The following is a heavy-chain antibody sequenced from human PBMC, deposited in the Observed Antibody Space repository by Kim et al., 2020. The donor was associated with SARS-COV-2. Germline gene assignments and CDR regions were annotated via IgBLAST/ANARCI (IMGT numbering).Heavy chain of an antibody. V-gene: IGHV3-7*01. CDR3: ASTASLSY. J-gene: IGHJ4*02. D-gene: IGHD6-6*01. CDR1: GFSFNKYY. CDR2: IKEDGSAK. Sequence: GGSLRLSCAASGFSFNKYYMTWVRQAPGKGLEWVANIKEDGSAKNYVDSVRGRFTISRDNTQNSVYLQMNSLRAEDTAVYYCASTASLSYWGQGTLVIVS.